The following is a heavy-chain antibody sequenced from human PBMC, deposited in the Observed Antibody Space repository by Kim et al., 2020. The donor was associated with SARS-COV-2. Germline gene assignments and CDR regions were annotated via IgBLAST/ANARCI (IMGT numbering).Heavy chain of an antibody. CDR3: AREEGDMNCSSTSCRTGGMDF. CDR1: GFTFSSYD. Sequence: GGSLRLSCAASGFTFSSYDMHWVRQATGKGLEWVSAIGTAGDTYYPGSVMGRFIISRENDKNSLYLQMNSLRAGDTAVYYCAREEGDMNCSSTSCRTGGMDFWGQGTTVTVSS. J-gene: IGHJ6*02. V-gene: IGHV3-13*01. CDR2: IGTAGDT. D-gene: IGHD2-2*01.